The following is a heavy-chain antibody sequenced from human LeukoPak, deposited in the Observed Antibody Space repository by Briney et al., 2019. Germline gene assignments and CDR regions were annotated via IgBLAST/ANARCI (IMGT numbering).Heavy chain of an antibody. CDR3: ARAGLDFGFGQLDIDY. Sequence: GESLRISCKGSEYSFSTYWIGWVRQIPGKGLEWMGIIYPADSDTRYSPSFQGQVTISVDKSLSTAYLQWSSLQASDSAMYYCARAGLDFGFGQLDIDYWGQGTPVTVSS. J-gene: IGHJ4*02. CDR2: IYPADSDT. D-gene: IGHD3-10*01. V-gene: IGHV5-51*01. CDR1: EYSFSTYW.